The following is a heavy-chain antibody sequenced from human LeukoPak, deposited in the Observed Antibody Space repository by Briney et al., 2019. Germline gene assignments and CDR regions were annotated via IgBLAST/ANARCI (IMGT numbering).Heavy chain of an antibody. J-gene: IGHJ4*02. V-gene: IGHV4-31*03. CDR2: IYYSGST. Sequence: PSQTLSLTRTVSGGSISSGGYYWSWIRQHPGKGLEWIGYIYYSGSTYYNPSLKSRVTISVDTSKNQFSLKLSSVTAADTAVYYCARGRQVTGTSFDYWGQGTLVTVSS. CDR1: GGSISSGGYY. D-gene: IGHD1-7*01. CDR3: ARGRQVTGTSFDY.